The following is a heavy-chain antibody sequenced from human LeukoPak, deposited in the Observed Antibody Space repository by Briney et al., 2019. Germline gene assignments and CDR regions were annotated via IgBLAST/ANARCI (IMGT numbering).Heavy chain of an antibody. Sequence: GASVKVSCKASGYTFTSYGISWVRQAPGQGLEWMGWISAYNGNTNYAQKLQGRVTMTTDTSTTTAYMELRSLRSDDTAVYYCARDRRGSIYYYTSGSEFDYWGQGTLVTVSS. CDR2: ISAYNGNT. D-gene: IGHD3-10*01. CDR3: ARDRRGSIYYYTSGSEFDY. CDR1: GYTFTSYG. J-gene: IGHJ4*02. V-gene: IGHV1-18*01.